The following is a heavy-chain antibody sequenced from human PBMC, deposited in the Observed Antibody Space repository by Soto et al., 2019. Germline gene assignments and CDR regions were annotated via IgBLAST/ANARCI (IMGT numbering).Heavy chain of an antibody. CDR2: IYYSGST. D-gene: IGHD5-18*01. V-gene: IGHV4-59*01. CDR3: ARLRGYSYGFDY. Sequence: SETLSLTCTVSGGSISSYYWSGIRQPPGKGLEWIGYIYYSGSTNYNPSLKSRVTISVDTSKNQFSLKLSSVTAADTAVYYCARLRGYSYGFDYWGQGTLVTVSS. J-gene: IGHJ4*02. CDR1: GGSISSYY.